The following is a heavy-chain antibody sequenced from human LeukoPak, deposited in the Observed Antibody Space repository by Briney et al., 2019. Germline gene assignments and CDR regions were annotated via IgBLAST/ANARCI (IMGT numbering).Heavy chain of an antibody. J-gene: IGHJ4*02. CDR2: ISSSSSYI. V-gene: IGHV3-21*01. CDR3: ARDKYNSGGDGDFDY. CDR1: GFTFSSYC. D-gene: IGHD6-19*01. Sequence: GGSLRLSCAASGFTFSSYCMNWVRQAPGKGLEWVSCISSSSSYIYYADSLKGRFTVSRDNAKNSLYLQMNSLRAEDTAVYYCARDKYNSGGDGDFDYWGQGTLVTVSS.